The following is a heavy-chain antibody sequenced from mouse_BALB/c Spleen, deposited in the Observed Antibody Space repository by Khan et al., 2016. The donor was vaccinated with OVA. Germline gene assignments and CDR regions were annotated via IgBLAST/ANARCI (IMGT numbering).Heavy chain of an antibody. J-gene: IGHJ2*01. CDR3: ARTGKIKY. CDR1: GYSITSGYV. Sequence: EVQLQESGPGLVKPSQSLSLTCTVTGYSITSGYVWNWIRQFPGNKLEWMGFISYSGSTNYHPSLKSRISLTRDTSTNQFFLQLNSVTTEDTATYYCARTGKIKYWGQGTTLTVSS. CDR2: ISYSGST. D-gene: IGHD2-1*01. V-gene: IGHV3-2*02.